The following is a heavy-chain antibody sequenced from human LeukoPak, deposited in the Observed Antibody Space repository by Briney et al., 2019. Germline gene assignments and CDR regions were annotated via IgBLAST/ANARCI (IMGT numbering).Heavy chain of an antibody. V-gene: IGHV4-59*01. D-gene: IGHD4-17*01. CDR3: ARADGDYGSDAFNM. Sequence: SETLSLTCTVSGGSISSYYWSWIRQPPGKGLEWIGYIYYSGSTNYNPSLKSRVTISVDTSKNQSSLKLSSVTAADTAVYYCARADGDYGSDAFNMWGQGTMATVSS. CDR1: GGSISSYY. J-gene: IGHJ3*02. CDR2: IYYSGST.